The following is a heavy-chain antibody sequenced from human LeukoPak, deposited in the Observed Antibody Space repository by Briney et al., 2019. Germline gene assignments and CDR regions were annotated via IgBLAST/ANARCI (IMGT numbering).Heavy chain of an antibody. CDR3: APSVLSSFDY. Sequence: PGGSLRLSCAASGFTLSRYPMTWVRQVPGKGLEWVSSMSGNGDSVYYADSVKGRFTMSRDNSKNTLYLQMNSLRAEDTALYFCAPSVLSSFDYWGQGTLVTVSS. CDR1: GFTLSRYP. J-gene: IGHJ4*02. V-gene: IGHV3-23*01. CDR2: MSGNGDSV. D-gene: IGHD3-3*01.